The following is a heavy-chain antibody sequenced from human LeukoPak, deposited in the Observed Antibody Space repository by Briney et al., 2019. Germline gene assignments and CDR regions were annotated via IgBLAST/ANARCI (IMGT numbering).Heavy chain of an antibody. V-gene: IGHV4-38-2*02. D-gene: IGHD2-8*01. CDR2: LDHTGIT. Sequence: KTSETLPLTCTVSGDFISNGHYWGWIRQPPGKGLEWIGSLDHTGITYYNPSLKSRVTMSVDTSKNHFSLRLTSVTAADTAVYYCARALIGYYFDYWGQGTLVTVSS. J-gene: IGHJ4*02. CDR1: GDFISNGHY. CDR3: ARALIGYYFDY.